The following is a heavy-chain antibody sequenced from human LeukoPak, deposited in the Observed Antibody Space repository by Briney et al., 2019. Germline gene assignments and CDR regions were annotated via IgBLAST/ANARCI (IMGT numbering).Heavy chain of an antibody. J-gene: IGHJ4*02. CDR3: AREGCRGSSCHPEPYGTGDYYLYYFDY. D-gene: IGHD3-22*01. Sequence: GGSPRLSCAASGFTFDDYAMHWVRQAPGKGLEWVANIKQDGSDRYYVDSVKGRFSISRDNAKNSLYLQMNSLRAEDTAVYYCAREGCRGSSCHPEPYGTGDYYLYYFDYWGQGSLVTVSS. CDR1: GFTFDDYA. V-gene: IGHV3-7*01. CDR2: IKQDGSDR.